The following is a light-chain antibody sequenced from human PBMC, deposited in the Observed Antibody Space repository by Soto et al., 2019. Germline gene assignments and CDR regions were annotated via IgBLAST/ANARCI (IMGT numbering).Light chain of an antibody. J-gene: IGKJ1*01. V-gene: IGKV3-20*01. CDR1: QSVGSSY. CDR3: QQYINSPWT. Sequence: EVVLTQSPGTLSLSPGERATLSCGASQSVGSSYLAWYQQKPVQAPRLLIYGASTRATGIPDRFSGSGSGTECTLTISRLEPEDFAVYYCQQYINSPWTFGQGTKVEI. CDR2: GAS.